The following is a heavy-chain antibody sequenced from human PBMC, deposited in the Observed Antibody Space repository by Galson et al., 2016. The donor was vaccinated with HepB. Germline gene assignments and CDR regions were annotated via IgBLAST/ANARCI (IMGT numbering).Heavy chain of an antibody. J-gene: IGHJ6*03. V-gene: IGHV3-23*01. CDR1: GFIFSEYA. CDR3: AKDLGDRLVAVYYYMDA. CDR2: ISKSGDYT. Sequence: SLRLSCAASGFIFSEYAMSWVRQAPGKGLEWVSAISKSGDYTYYADSVKGRFTISRDNSKNTLSLQMNSLRAEDPALYYCAKDLGDRLVAVYYYMDAWGKGTTVTVSS. D-gene: IGHD2-15*01.